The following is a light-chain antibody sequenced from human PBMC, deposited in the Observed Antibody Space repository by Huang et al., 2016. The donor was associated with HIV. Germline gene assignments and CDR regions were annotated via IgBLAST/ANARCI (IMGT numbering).Light chain of an antibody. J-gene: IGKJ2*01. CDR3: QQYSTSSYT. CDR1: QSVRNNY. CDR2: DAH. Sequence: IVLTQSPATLSLSPGERATLTCGASQSVRNNYIAWYQHKPGLAPRLLIYDAHVRATGIPDRFSGSGSGTDFTLTISRLEPEDFAMYYCQQYSTSSYTFGQGTKVDI. V-gene: IGKV3D-20*01.